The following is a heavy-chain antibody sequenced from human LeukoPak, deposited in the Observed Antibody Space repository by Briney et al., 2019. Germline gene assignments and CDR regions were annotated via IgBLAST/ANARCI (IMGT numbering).Heavy chain of an antibody. CDR1: GFTFSTYA. J-gene: IGHJ1*01. Sequence: GGSLRLSCAASGFTFSTYAMIWVGQAPGKGPEWVSSISVIGGSTYYADSVKCLFTISRDNSKNTLYLQMNSLRADDTAVYYCAKTTYDSRGYYYYYFQHWGQGTLVTVSS. D-gene: IGHD3-22*01. V-gene: IGHV3-23*01. CDR2: ISVIGGST. CDR3: AKTTYDSRGYYYYYFQH.